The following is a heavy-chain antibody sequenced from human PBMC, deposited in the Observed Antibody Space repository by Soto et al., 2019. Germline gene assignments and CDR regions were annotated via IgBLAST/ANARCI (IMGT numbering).Heavy chain of an antibody. D-gene: IGHD1-26*01. Sequence: ASVKVSCKASGYTCTSYYMHWVRQAPGQGLEWMGIINPSGGSTSYAQKLQGRVTMTTDTSTSTAYMELRSLRSDDTAVYYCARDNVGAADYWGQGTLVTVSS. J-gene: IGHJ4*02. V-gene: IGHV1-46*01. CDR3: ARDNVGAADY. CDR1: GYTCTSYY. CDR2: INPSGGST.